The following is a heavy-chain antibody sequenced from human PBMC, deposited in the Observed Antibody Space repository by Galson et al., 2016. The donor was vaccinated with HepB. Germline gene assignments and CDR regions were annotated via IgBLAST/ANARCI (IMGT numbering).Heavy chain of an antibody. J-gene: IGHJ6*02. CDR3: ARGERGPEDGMDV. CDR2: DK. D-gene: IGHD3-10*01. Sequence: DKCYNTSLKTRLTISKDTSKNQVFLTMTNMDPADTATYYCARGERGPEDGMDVWGQGTTVTVSS. V-gene: IGHV2-70*01.